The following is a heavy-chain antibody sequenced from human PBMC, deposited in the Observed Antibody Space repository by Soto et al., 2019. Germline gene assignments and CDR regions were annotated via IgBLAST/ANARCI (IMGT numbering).Heavy chain of an antibody. CDR3: AKDGDYYYSSGGYYFDF. Sequence: QLLESGGALVQPGGSLRLSCAASGFTFSSHDMSWVRQAPGQGLEWVPTITATGARAYYTDSVKGRFTISRDNSRNTLYLQMNSVSAEDMAVYYCAKDGDYYYSSGGYYFDFWGQGTLVTVSS. V-gene: IGHV3-23*01. J-gene: IGHJ4*02. D-gene: IGHD3-10*01. CDR1: GFTFSSHD. CDR2: ITATGARA.